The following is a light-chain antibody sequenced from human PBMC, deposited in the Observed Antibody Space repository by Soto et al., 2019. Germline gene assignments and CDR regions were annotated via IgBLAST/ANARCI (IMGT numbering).Light chain of an antibody. V-gene: IGKV3-20*01. CDR3: HHFGSSRHT. J-gene: IGKJ2*01. Sequence: EIVLTQSPGTLSLSPGERATLSCRASQSVSSTYLAWYRHKPGQAPRLLIYAASSRAAGIPDRFSGSGSGTDFTLTISRLEPEDFAVYYCHHFGSSRHTFGQGTKVDIK. CDR2: AAS. CDR1: QSVSSTY.